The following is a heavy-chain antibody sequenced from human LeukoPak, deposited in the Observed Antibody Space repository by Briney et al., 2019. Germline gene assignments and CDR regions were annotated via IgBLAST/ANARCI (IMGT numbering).Heavy chain of an antibody. Sequence: HPGGSLRLSCAASGFTFSTYAMSWIRQAPGRGLEWVSAISGSGGSTYYADSVKGRFTTSRDNSKNTLYLQMKSLIAEDTAVYYCAKDWGYCSSTSCYKEDAFDIWGQGTMVTVSS. J-gene: IGHJ3*02. CDR2: ISGSGGST. V-gene: IGHV3-23*01. CDR3: AKDWGYCSSTSCYKEDAFDI. CDR1: GFTFSTYA. D-gene: IGHD2-2*02.